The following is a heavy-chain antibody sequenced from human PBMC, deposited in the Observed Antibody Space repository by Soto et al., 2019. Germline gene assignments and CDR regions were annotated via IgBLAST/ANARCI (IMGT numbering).Heavy chain of an antibody. CDR3: TTSSAAYYYGMDV. J-gene: IGHJ6*02. V-gene: IGHV3-15*07. CDR2: IKSKSDGGTT. Sequence: SVSDGWMNWVRQAPGKGLEWVGRIKSKSDGGTTDYAAPVKGRFTISRDDSKTPLYLQMNSLKTEDTAVYYCTTSSAAYYYGMDVWGQGTTVIVSS. D-gene: IGHD6-13*01. CDR1: SVSDGW.